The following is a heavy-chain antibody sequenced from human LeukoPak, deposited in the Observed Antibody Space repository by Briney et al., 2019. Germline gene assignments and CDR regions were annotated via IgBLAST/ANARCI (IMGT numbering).Heavy chain of an antibody. CDR2: INPKNAAT. J-gene: IGHJ4*02. V-gene: IGHV1-2*02. CDR3: AKTLYIRAAPGGLDY. Sequence: ASVKISCKASGYTFTGYYMHWVRQVPGQGLEWMGWINPKNAATNYAQKFQGRVTMTRDTSISTVYMEVSRLRSDDTAVYYCAKTLYIRAAPGGLDYWGQGTLVTVSS. CDR1: GYTFTGYY. D-gene: IGHD3-16*01.